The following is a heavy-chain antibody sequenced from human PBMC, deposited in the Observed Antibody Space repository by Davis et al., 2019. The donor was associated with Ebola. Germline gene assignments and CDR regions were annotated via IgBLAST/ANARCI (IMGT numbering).Heavy chain of an antibody. CDR2: IYYSGGT. J-gene: IGHJ5*02. D-gene: IGHD1-14*01. Sequence: MPSETLSLTCTVSGGSLRNYYWSWIRQSPGKGLEWIGYIYYSGGTDYNPSLKSRVTISVDTSRNQFSLKMRSVTAADTAVYYCARNSITKFNWLGPWGQGALVTVSS. CDR3: ARNSITKFNWLGP. V-gene: IGHV4-59*01. CDR1: GGSLRNYY.